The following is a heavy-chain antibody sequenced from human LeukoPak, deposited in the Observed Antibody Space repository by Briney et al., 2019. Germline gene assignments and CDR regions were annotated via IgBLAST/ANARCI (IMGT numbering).Heavy chain of an antibody. J-gene: IGHJ2*01. CDR2: IHYSGST. D-gene: IGHD4-11*01. CDR1: GGSIGSYY. Sequence: PSETLSLTCTVSGGSIGSYYWSWIRQPPGKGLEWIGYIHYSGSTNHNPSLKSRVTISIDTSNNQISLRLTSVTAADTAVYYCAGYGNYWDWYFDLWGRGTLVTASS. V-gene: IGHV4-59*01. CDR3: AGYGNYWDWYFDL.